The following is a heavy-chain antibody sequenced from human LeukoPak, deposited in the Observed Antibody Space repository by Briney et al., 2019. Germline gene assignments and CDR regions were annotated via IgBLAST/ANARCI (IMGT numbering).Heavy chain of an antibody. CDR3: ARGPPNWGYDY. V-gene: IGHV1-8*01. CDR1: GYTFTSYD. J-gene: IGHJ4*02. D-gene: IGHD7-27*01. CDR2: ISPNSGDT. Sequence: GGSVKVSCKASGYTFTSYDFNWVRQATGQRPEWMGWISPNSGDTGYAQKFQDRVTMTRNTSISTAYMELSSLRSDDTAVYYCARGPPNWGYDYWGPGTLVTVSS.